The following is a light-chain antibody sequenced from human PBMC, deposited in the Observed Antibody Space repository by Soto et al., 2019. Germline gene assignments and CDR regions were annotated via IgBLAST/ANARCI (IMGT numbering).Light chain of an antibody. CDR3: AAWDDSLNGPV. J-gene: IGLJ2*01. CDR1: SSNIGNNA. CDR2: YDD. V-gene: IGLV1-36*01. Sequence: QSVLTQPPSVSDAPRQRVTISCSGSSSNIGNNAVNWYQKLPGKAPKLLIYYDDLLPSGVSDRFSGSKSGTSASLAISGLQSEDEADYYCAAWDDSLNGPVFGGGTQLTVL.